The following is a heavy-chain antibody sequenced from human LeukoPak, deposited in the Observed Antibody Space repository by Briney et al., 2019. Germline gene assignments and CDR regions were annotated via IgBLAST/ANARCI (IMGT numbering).Heavy chain of an antibody. Sequence: RSLRLSCAASGSTFSSYSMNWVREAPGKGGEGGSAISGSGGSTYYADSVKGRFTISRDNSKHTLYLQMHSLRAEDTAVYYCAKDREGEAAAGPSLVDWGQGTLVTVSS. D-gene: IGHD6-13*01. CDR2: ISGSGGST. V-gene: IGHV3-23*01. CDR1: GSTFSSYS. J-gene: IGHJ4*02. CDR3: AKDREGEAAAGPSLVD.